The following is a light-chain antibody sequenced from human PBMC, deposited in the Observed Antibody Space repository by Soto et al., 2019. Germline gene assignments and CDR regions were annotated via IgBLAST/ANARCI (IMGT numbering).Light chain of an antibody. V-gene: IGKV1-27*01. Sequence: DIXXTXXPXSLSASVGDRVAITCRASQGISNYLAWYQQKPGKVPKLLIYAASTLQSGVPSRFSGSGSGTDFTLTISSLQPEDVATYYCQKYNSAPFTFGPGTKVDIK. CDR3: QKYNSAPFT. J-gene: IGKJ3*01. CDR1: QGISNY. CDR2: AAS.